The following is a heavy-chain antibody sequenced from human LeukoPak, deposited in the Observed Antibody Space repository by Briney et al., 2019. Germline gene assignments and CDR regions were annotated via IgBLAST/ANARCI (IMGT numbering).Heavy chain of an antibody. CDR1: GVSISSYY. Sequence: SSETLSLTCTVSGVSISSYYWSWIRQPAGKGLEWIGRIYTSGSTNYNPSLKSRVTMSVDTSKNQFSLKLSSVTAADTAVYYCARDRYYYDSSGYYVFDYWGQGTLVTVSS. CDR3: ARDRYYYDSSGYYVFDY. V-gene: IGHV4-4*07. D-gene: IGHD3-22*01. CDR2: IYTSGST. J-gene: IGHJ4*02.